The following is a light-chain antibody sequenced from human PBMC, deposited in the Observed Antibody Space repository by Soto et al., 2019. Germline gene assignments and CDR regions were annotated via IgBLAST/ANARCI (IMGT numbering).Light chain of an antibody. CDR1: QSVSSH. V-gene: IGKV3-11*01. CDR2: DAS. J-gene: IGKJ3*01. CDR3: QERTNWQFT. Sequence: EMVLTQSPATLSLSPGERATLSCRASQSVSSHLAWYQQKPGQAPRLLIYDASNRATGIPARFSGSASGTDFTLPIRRLEPEDFAVYYCQERTNWQFTSGPGTKVDIK.